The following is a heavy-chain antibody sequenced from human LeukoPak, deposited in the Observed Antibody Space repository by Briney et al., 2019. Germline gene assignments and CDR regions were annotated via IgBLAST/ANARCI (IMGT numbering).Heavy chain of an antibody. Sequence: SVKVSCKASGGTFSSYAISWVRQAPGQGLEWMGGIIPIFGTANYAQKFQGRVTITTDESTSTAYMELSSLRSEDTAVNYCARTPTEVGAWARPETKHFDYWGQGTLVTVSS. CDR3: ARTPTEVGAWARPETKHFDY. V-gene: IGHV1-69*05. CDR1: GGTFSSYA. D-gene: IGHD1-26*01. CDR2: IIPIFGTA. J-gene: IGHJ4*02.